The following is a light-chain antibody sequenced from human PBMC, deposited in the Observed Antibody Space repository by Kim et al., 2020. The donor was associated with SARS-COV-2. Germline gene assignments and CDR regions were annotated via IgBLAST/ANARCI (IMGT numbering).Light chain of an antibody. CDR3: QAWDSSTVV. V-gene: IGLV3-1*01. J-gene: IGLJ2*01. Sequence: SVSPGQTASITGAGDKLGDKYACWYQQKPGQSPVVVIYQDSQRPSGIPERFSGSNSGNTATLTISGTQAMDEADYYCQAWDSSTVVFGGGTQLTVL. CDR1: KLGDKY. CDR2: QDS.